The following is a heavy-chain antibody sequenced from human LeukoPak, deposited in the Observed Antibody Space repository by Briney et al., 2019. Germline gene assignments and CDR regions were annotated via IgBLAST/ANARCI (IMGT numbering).Heavy chain of an antibody. Sequence: PGGSLRLSCAASGFTFSSYWMSWVRQAPGKGLEWVANIKQDGSEKYYVDSVKGRFTISRDNAKNLLYLQMNSLRAEDTAVYYCARETSSSWYIAFDIWGQGTMVTVSS. V-gene: IGHV3-7*01. J-gene: IGHJ3*02. CDR3: ARETSSSWYIAFDI. CDR1: GFTFSSYW. CDR2: IKQDGSEK. D-gene: IGHD6-13*01.